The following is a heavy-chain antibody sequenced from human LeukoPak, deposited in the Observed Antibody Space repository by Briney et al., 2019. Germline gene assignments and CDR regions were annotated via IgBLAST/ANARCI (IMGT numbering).Heavy chain of an antibody. V-gene: IGHV4-39*07. CDR3: ARALYYDFWSGYYVYYYYMDV. J-gene: IGHJ6*03. Sequence: PSETLSLTCTVSGGSISSSSYYWGWIRQPPGKGLEWIGSIYYSGSTYYNPSLKSRVTISVDTSKNQFSLKLSSVTAADTAVYYCARALYYDFWSGYYVYYYYMDVWGKGTTVTVSS. CDR2: IYYSGST. CDR1: GGSISSSSYY. D-gene: IGHD3-3*01.